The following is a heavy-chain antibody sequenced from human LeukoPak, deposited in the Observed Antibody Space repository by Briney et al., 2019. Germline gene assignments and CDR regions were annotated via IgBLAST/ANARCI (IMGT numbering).Heavy chain of an antibody. CDR2: INPTGGST. J-gene: IGHJ3*02. V-gene: IGHV1-46*01. D-gene: IGHD3-22*01. CDR3: AISSGYYGSVFDI. Sequence: ASVKVSCKASGYTFPSYFMHWVRQAPGQGLEWMGIINPTGGSTTYAQKFQGRVTMTRDTSTSTVYMELSSLRSDDTAVYYCAISSGYYGSVFDIWGQGTMVTVSS. CDR1: GYTFPSYF.